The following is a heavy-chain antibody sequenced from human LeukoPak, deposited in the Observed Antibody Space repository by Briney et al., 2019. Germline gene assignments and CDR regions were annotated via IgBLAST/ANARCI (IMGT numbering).Heavy chain of an antibody. D-gene: IGHD4-17*01. CDR2: IYHSGAT. Sequence: SETLSLTCTVSGGSISSSSYYWGWIRQPPGKGLEWIGSIYHSGATYYNPSLTSRLTISLDTSKNQFSLRLTSVTAADTAVYYCASTITVTTDYWGQGTLVTVSS. J-gene: IGHJ4*02. CDR3: ASTITVTTDY. CDR1: GGSISSSSYY. V-gene: IGHV4-39*07.